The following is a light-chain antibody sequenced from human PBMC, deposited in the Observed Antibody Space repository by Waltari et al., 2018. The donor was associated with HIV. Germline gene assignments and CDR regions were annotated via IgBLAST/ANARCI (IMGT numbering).Light chain of an antibody. J-gene: IGLJ2*01. CDR3: YSTDSSGNHRV. Sequence: SYELTQPPSVSVPPGQTARITCSGDALPTKYAYWYQQKSGQAPVLVIYEDSKRPSGIPERFSGSSSGTMATLTISGAQVEDEADYYCYSTDSSGNHRVFGGGTKLTVL. V-gene: IGLV3-10*01. CDR1: ALPTKY. CDR2: EDS.